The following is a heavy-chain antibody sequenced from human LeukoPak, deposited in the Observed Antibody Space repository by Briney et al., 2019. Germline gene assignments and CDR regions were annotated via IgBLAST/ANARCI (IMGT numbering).Heavy chain of an antibody. CDR3: ARMYYYGSADY. V-gene: IGHV3-53*01. J-gene: IGHJ4*02. CDR1: GFTVSSNY. Sequence: GGSLRLSCAASGFTVSSNYMSWVRQAPGEGLEWVSVIYSGGSTYYADSVKGRFTISRDNSKNTLYLQMNSLRAEDTAVYYCARMYYYGSADYWGQGTLVTVSS. CDR2: IYSGGST. D-gene: IGHD3-10*01.